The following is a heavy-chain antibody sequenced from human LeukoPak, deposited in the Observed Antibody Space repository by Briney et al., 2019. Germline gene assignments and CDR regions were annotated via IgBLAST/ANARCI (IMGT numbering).Heavy chain of an antibody. CDR1: GFTFSRFG. CDR2: IRFDGSST. D-gene: IGHD2-21*02. V-gene: IGHV3-33*01. CDR3: ARDSAPYCGGDCYFDY. J-gene: IGHJ4*01. Sequence: GGSLRLSCAASGFTFSRFGMHWVRQAPGKGLEWEAVIRFDGSSTYYADSVKGRFTISRDNSKNMLYLQMNSLRVEDTGVYFCARDSAPYCGGDCYFDYWGHGTLVTVSS.